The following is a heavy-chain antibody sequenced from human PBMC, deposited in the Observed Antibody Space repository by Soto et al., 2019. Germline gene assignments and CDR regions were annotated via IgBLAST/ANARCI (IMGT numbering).Heavy chain of an antibody. CDR3: VKDRWVDY. V-gene: IGHV3-64D*06. J-gene: IGHJ4*02. D-gene: IGHD6-13*01. CDR2: ISSNGCST. Sequence: GSLTLSCSASGFTFISYAMHWVRQAPGKGLQSVSSISSNGCSTYYADSVKGRFTISRDNSKNTLYLQMSSLRSEDTAVYYCVKDRWVDYWGQGIQVSVSS. CDR1: GFTFISYA.